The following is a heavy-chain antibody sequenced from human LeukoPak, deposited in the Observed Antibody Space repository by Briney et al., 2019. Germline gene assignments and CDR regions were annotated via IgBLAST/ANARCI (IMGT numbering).Heavy chain of an antibody. D-gene: IGHD3-10*01. V-gene: IGHV3-33*01. CDR2: IWYDGSNK. Sequence: PGGSLRLSCAASGFTFSSYGMHWVRQAPGKGLEWVAVIWYDGSNKYYADSVKGRFTISRDNSKNTLYLQMNSLRAEDTAVYYCARVTLRLPIVRGVIDYWGQGTLVTVSS. J-gene: IGHJ4*02. CDR1: GFTFSSYG. CDR3: ARVTLRLPIVRGVIDY.